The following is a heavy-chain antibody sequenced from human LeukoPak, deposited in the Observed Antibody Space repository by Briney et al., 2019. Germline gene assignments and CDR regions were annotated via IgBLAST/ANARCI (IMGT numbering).Heavy chain of an antibody. CDR2: IYPGDSDT. D-gene: IGHD2-15*01. CDR3: ARIKGCSGGCCYSYYGMDV. V-gene: IGHV5-51*01. CDR1: GYSFTSYW. Sequence: GESLKISCKGSGYSFTSYWIGWVRQMPGKGLEWMGIIYPGDSDTRYSPSFQGQVTISADKSISTAYLQWSSLKASDTAMYYCARIKGCSGGCCYSYYGMDVWGQGTTVTVSS. J-gene: IGHJ6*02.